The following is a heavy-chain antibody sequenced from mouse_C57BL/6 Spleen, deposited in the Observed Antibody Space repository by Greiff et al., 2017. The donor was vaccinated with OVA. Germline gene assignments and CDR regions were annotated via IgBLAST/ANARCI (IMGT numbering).Heavy chain of an antibody. J-gene: IGHJ1*03. CDR3: ARYYDYGNFDV. Sequence: VHVKQSGPELVKPGDSVKISCKASGYSFTGYFMNWVMQSHGKSLEWIGRINPYNGDTFYNQKFKGKATLTVDKSSSTAHMELRSLTSEDSAVYYCARYYDYGNFDVWGTGTTVTVSS. V-gene: IGHV1-20*01. CDR1: GYSFTGYF. D-gene: IGHD2-4*01. CDR2: INPYNGDT.